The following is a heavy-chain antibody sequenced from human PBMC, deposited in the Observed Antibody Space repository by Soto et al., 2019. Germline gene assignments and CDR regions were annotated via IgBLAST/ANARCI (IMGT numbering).Heavy chain of an antibody. Sequence: QVQLVQSGAEVKKPGASVKVSCKASGYTFTSYGISWVRQAPGQGLEWMGWISAYNGNTNYAQKPQGRVTMTTDTSXXTANMELRSLRSANTAVYSCASGSGFGAPTPAPQYWGEGTLVTVSS. CDR3: ASGSGFGAPTPAPQY. CDR2: ISAYNGNT. D-gene: IGHD3-10*01. V-gene: IGHV1-18*01. J-gene: IGHJ4*02. CDR1: GYTFTSYG.